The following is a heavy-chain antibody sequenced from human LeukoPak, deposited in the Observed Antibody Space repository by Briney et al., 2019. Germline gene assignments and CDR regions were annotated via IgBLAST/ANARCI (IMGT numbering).Heavy chain of an antibody. Sequence: GRSLRLSCAASGFTFSRYGMHWVRQAPGKGLEGVAVISYDGSNTYYADSVKGRFTISRDNSKNMLYLQMNSLRAEDTAVYYCAKPYYYGSRSYMDYWGQGTLVTVSS. J-gene: IGHJ4*02. V-gene: IGHV3-30*18. CDR3: AKPYYYGSRSYMDY. D-gene: IGHD3-10*01. CDR1: GFTFSRYG. CDR2: ISYDGSNT.